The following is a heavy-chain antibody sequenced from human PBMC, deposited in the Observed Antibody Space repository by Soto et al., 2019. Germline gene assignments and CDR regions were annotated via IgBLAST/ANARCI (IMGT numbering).Heavy chain of an antibody. CDR2: VFYSGSS. CDR3: ASRKREEICSSGNCYFTY. V-gene: IGHV4-39*01. Sequence: QLQLQESGPGLLKPSETLSLTCTVSGDSISTSNYYWSWIRQSPGKGLEWIGGVFYSGSSYYNPSLKSRVAISVDASRNQFSLRVNSVTAADTAVYYCASRKREEICSSGNCYFTYWGQGTLVTVSS. CDR1: GDSISTSNYY. D-gene: IGHD2-2*01. J-gene: IGHJ4*02.